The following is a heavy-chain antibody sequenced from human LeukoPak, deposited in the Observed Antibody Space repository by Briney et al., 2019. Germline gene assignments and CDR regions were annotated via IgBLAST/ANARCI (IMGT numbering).Heavy chain of an antibody. CDR1: GGTFSSYA. V-gene: IGHV1-69*06. J-gene: IGHJ4*02. Sequence: SVKVYCKASGGTFSSYAISWVRQAPGQGLEWMGGIIPIFGTANYAQKFQGRVTITADKSTSTAYMELSSLRSEDTAVYYCARAKVTYYDILTGYSFDYWGQGTLVTVSS. CDR3: ARAKVTYYDILTGYSFDY. D-gene: IGHD3-9*01. CDR2: IIPIFGTA.